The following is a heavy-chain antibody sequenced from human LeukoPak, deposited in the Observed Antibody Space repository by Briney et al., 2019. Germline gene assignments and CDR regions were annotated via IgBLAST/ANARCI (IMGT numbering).Heavy chain of an antibody. D-gene: IGHD2-21*01. CDR2: INHSGST. Sequence: PSETLSLTCAVYGGSFSGYYWSWIRQPPGKGLEWIGEINHSGSTNYNPSLKSRVTISVDTSKNQFSLKLSSVTAADTAVYYCARAYCGGDCYYRAFDIWGQGTMVTASS. J-gene: IGHJ3*02. CDR3: ARAYCGGDCYYRAFDI. V-gene: IGHV4-34*01. CDR1: GGSFSGYY.